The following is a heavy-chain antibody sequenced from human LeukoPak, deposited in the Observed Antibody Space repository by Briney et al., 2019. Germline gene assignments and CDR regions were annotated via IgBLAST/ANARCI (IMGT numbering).Heavy chain of an antibody. Sequence: GGSPRLSCAASGFTARSNYMSWVRQAPGKGVGRVSVIYSGGSTYYADSAKGRFTISRDNSKNTLYLQMNSLRAEDTAVYYCASLYSSGWTRGDYWGQGTLVTVSS. D-gene: IGHD6-19*01. CDR3: ASLYSSGWTRGDY. CDR2: IYSGGST. J-gene: IGHJ4*02. CDR1: GFTARSNY. V-gene: IGHV3-53*01.